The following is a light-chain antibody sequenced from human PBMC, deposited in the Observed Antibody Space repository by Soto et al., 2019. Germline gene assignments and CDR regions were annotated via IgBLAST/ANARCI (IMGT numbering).Light chain of an antibody. V-gene: IGKV1-39*01. CDR3: QRSNSTPPP. CDR2: AAS. CDR1: QSISSY. J-gene: IGKJ1*01. Sequence: DIQMTQSPSSLSASVGDRVTITCRASQSISSYLNWYQQKPGKAPKLLIYAASSLQSGVPSRFSGSGSGTNFLLPISSLQPKNFETSSCQRSNSTPPPFGQGTKVNIK.